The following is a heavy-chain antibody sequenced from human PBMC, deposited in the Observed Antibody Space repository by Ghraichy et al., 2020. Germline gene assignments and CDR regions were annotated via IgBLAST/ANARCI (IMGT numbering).Heavy chain of an antibody. CDR3: AKVTKYHGAAIHYLDQ. D-gene: IGHD5-18*01. CDR2: IYYTGRN. CDR1: GYSIINNY. J-gene: IGHJ5*02. Sequence: SETLSLTCTVSGYSIINNYWSWIRQPPGRGLEWIGYIYYTGRNNYNPSRNSRVTITGDTAKNQFSLQLTSVTAADTAIYYCAKVTKYHGAAIHYLDQWSQGTLVTVSS. V-gene: IGHV4-59*01.